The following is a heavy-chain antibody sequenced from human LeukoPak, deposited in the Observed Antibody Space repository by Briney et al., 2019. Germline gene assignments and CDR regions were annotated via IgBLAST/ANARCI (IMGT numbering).Heavy chain of an antibody. CDR2: ISAYNGNT. CDR1: GYTFTSYD. D-gene: IGHD3-3*01. Sequence: GASVKVSCKASGYTFTSYDINWVRQATGQGLEWMGWISAYNGNTNYAQKLQGRVTMTTDTSTSTAYMELRSLRSDDTAVYYCARPFTYYDFWSGYLDYYYMDVWGKGTTVTVSS. J-gene: IGHJ6*03. CDR3: ARPFTYYDFWSGYLDYYYMDV. V-gene: IGHV1-18*01.